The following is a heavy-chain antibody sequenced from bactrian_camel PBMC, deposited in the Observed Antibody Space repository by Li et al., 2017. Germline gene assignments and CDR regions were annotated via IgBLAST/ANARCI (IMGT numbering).Heavy chain of an antibody. CDR1: GFPYNPVC. D-gene: IGHD6*01. CDR2: IFTSDDST. CDR3: VDDCYGSRYYLARRTNI. V-gene: IGHV3S63*01. J-gene: IGHJ4*01. Sequence: HVQLVESGGGSVQVGGSLRLSCAAPGFPYNPVCMGWYRQGIGEEREGVTAIFTSDDSTYNADSVKGRFNISRDNDKNTVYLQMSNLQPEDTAMYYCVDDCYGSRYYLARRTNIWGQGTQVTVS.